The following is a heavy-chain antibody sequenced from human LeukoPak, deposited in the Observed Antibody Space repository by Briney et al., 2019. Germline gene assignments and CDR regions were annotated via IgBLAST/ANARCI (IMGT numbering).Heavy chain of an antibody. CDR1: GGSVRRGNYY. D-gene: IGHD6-6*01. CDR3: ARWSGSVTARNYYYYMDV. Sequence: SQTLSLACTVSGGSVRRGNYYWTWIRQPAGSGLEWIGRIYTSGTTDYNPSLRARVTISVDASRNQFSLNLSSVTAADTAVYYCARWSGSVTARNYYYYMDVWGEGTTVTVSS. CDR2: IYTSGTT. J-gene: IGHJ6*03. V-gene: IGHV4-61*02.